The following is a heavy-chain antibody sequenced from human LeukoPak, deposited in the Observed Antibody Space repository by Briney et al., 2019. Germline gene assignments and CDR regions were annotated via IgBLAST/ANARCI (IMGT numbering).Heavy chain of an antibody. CDR3: AKDSSSWYGAFDY. Sequence: GGSLRLSCAASGFTFSSYAMSWVRQAPGKGLEWVSAISGSGGSTYYADFVKGRFTISRDNSKNTLYLQMNSLRAEDTAVYYCAKDSSSWYGAFDYWGQGTLVTVSS. CDR2: ISGSGGST. V-gene: IGHV3-23*01. D-gene: IGHD6-13*01. J-gene: IGHJ4*02. CDR1: GFTFSSYA.